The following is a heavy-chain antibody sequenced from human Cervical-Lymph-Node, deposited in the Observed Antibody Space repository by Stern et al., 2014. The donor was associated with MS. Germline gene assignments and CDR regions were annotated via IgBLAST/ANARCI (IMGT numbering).Heavy chain of an antibody. Sequence: QMQLVQSGSELKKPGASVQVSCKASGYTFTSYAIHWVRQAPGQGIQWMGWINTQTGNPTYAQGFTGHFVFSLDTSVNKAYLQISSLKPEDTAVYYCARAYSSGYYYFDSWGQGTLVTVSS. J-gene: IGHJ4*02. D-gene: IGHD6-19*01. CDR3: ARAYSSGYYYFDS. CDR2: INTQTGNP. CDR1: GYTFTSYA. V-gene: IGHV7-4-1*02.